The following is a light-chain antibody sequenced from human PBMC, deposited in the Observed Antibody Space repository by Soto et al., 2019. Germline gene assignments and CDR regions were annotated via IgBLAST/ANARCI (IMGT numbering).Light chain of an antibody. CDR2: WAS. V-gene: IGKV4-1*01. J-gene: IGKJ2*01. Sequence: DIVMTQSPDSLAVSLGERATINCKSSQSVLYSSNNKNYLAWYQHKPGQPPKLLIYWASTRVSGVPDRFRGSGSGTDFTLTISSLQAEDVAVYYCQQYYSTPPYTFGQGTKLEIK. CDR1: QSVLYSSNNKNY. CDR3: QQYYSTPPYT.